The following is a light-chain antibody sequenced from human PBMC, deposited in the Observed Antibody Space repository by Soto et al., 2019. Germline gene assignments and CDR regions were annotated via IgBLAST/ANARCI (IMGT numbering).Light chain of an antibody. Sequence: EIVLTQSPGTLSLSPGERATLSCRASQSVSSTYLAWYQQKPGQAPRLLIYSASSRATGIPDRFSGSGSGTDFTLTISRLEPEDFAVYYCQQYGGSSPMYTFGQGTKLEIK. CDR2: SAS. CDR3: QQYGGSSPMYT. J-gene: IGKJ2*01. V-gene: IGKV3-20*01. CDR1: QSVSSTY.